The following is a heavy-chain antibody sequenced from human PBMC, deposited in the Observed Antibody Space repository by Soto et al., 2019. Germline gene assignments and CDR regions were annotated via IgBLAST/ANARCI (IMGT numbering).Heavy chain of an antibody. J-gene: IGHJ5*02. Sequence: LRLSCAASGFTFSSYAMSWVRQAPGKGLEWVSAISGSGGSTYYADSVKGRFTISRDNSKNTLYLQMNSLRAEDTAVYYCAKDHCSSTSCYRSNWFDPWGQGTLVTVSS. CDR3: AKDHCSSTSCYRSNWFDP. V-gene: IGHV3-23*01. CDR1: GFTFSSYA. CDR2: ISGSGGST. D-gene: IGHD2-2*02.